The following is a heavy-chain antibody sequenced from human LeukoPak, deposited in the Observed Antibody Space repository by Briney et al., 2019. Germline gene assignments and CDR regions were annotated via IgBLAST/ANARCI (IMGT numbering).Heavy chain of an antibody. CDR3: ARVRGIALPGDRYMDV. Sequence: SETLSLTCTVSGGSISHSGYFWAWIRQPPGKSLEWVGHIYYTESTHYSPSLKSRVTMSFDASRNQFSLSVSSVTAADTAAYYCARVRGIALPGDRYMDVWGKGTTVTVSS. CDR1: GGSISHSGYF. D-gene: IGHD6-19*01. J-gene: IGHJ6*03. V-gene: IGHV4-39*02. CDR2: IYYTEST.